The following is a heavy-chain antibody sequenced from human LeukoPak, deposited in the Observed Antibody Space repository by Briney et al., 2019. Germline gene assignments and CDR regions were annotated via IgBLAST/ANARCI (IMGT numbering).Heavy chain of an antibody. CDR1: GFTFTTYA. V-gene: IGHV3-23*01. D-gene: IGHD4-23*01. CDR3: AKSHSVAQRGYFDY. J-gene: IGHJ4*02. CDR2: VATSGVDT. Sequence: PGGSLRLSCAASGFTFTTYAMSWVRQAPGKGLEWVSTVATSGVDTYYADSVRGRFTISRDNSRNTIYLQINSLRAEDTAVYYCAKSHSVAQRGYFDYWGQGTLVTVSA.